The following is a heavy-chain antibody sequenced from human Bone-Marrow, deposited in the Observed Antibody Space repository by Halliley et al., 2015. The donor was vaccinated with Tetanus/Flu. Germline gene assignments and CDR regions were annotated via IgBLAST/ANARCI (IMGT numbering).Heavy chain of an antibody. CDR1: GFSLSSSE. D-gene: IGHD3-22*01. CDR2: IVTSGATI. Sequence: SLRLSCAVSGFSLSSSEMNWVRQAPGKGLEWIAYIVTSGATIFYADSVRGRFTISRDDAKNSLFLQMNSPRVEDTALYYCARGKPQPYYYDSTGFFDSWGQGTLVTVSS. J-gene: IGHJ4*02. V-gene: IGHV3-48*03. CDR3: ARGKPQPYYYDSTGFFDS.